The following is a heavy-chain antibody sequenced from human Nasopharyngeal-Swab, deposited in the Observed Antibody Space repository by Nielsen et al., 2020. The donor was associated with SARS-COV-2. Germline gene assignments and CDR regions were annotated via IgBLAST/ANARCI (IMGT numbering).Heavy chain of an antibody. J-gene: IGHJ4*02. CDR3: AREVVGGLVDS. Sequence: IRQPPGKGLEGIGYFYYSGIPNYNPSLKSRDTILIDTSKSQFSLKLTSVTAADTAVYYCAREVVGGLVDSWGKGTLVTVSS. V-gene: IGHV4-59*12. D-gene: IGHD1-26*01. CDR2: FYYSGIP.